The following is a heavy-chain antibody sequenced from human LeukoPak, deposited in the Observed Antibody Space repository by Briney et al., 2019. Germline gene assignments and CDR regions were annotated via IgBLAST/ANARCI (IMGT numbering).Heavy chain of an antibody. V-gene: IGHV3-23*01. CDR1: GFTFSNCA. D-gene: IGHD4/OR15-4a*01. Sequence: GGSLRLSCAASGFTFSNCAMNWVRQAPGEGLAWVSSSISGGDKTHYADSVQGRFTISRDDSRNTLYLQMHSLRAEDTAVYYCAKRVGSNSGPFEYWGQGILVTVSS. J-gene: IGHJ4*02. CDR2: SISGGDKT. CDR3: AKRVGSNSGPFEY.